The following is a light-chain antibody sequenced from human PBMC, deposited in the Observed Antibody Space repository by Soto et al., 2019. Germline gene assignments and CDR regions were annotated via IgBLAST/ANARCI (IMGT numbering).Light chain of an antibody. Sequence: EIVLTQSPGTLSLSPGERATLSCRASQSVSSSYLAWYQQRPGQAPRLLIYGASNRATGIPDRFSGSGSGTGFTLTISRLEPEDFAVYFCQQYGNSPLTFGGGTKVDIK. CDR2: GAS. V-gene: IGKV3-20*01. CDR3: QQYGNSPLT. J-gene: IGKJ4*01. CDR1: QSVSSSY.